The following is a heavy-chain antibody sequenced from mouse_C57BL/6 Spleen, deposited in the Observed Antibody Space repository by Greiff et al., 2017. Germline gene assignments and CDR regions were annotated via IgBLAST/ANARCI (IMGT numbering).Heavy chain of an antibody. V-gene: IGHV6-3*01. D-gene: IGHD1-1*01. J-gene: IGHJ4*01. Sequence: EVKVEESGGGLVQPGGSMKLSCVASGFTFSNYWMNWVRQSPEKGLEWVAQIRLKSDNYATHYAESVKGRFTISRDDSKSSVYLQMNNLRAEDTGIYYCTEDYGSSLAMDYWGQGTSVTVSS. CDR2: IRLKSDNYAT. CDR1: GFTFSNYW. CDR3: TEDYGSSLAMDY.